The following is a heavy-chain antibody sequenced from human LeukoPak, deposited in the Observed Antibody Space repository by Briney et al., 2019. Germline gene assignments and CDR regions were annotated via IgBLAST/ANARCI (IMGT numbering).Heavy chain of an antibody. J-gene: IGHJ3*02. CDR2: IIPIFGTA. CDR1: GGTFSIYA. Sequence: GASVKVSCKASGGTFSIYAISWVRQAPGQGLEWMGGIIPIFGTANYAQKFQGRVTITADKSTSTAYMELSSLRSEDTAVYYCARDAVGYYYDSSGQETAFDIWGQGTMVTVSS. CDR3: ARDAVGYYYDSSGQETAFDI. D-gene: IGHD3-22*01. V-gene: IGHV1-69*06.